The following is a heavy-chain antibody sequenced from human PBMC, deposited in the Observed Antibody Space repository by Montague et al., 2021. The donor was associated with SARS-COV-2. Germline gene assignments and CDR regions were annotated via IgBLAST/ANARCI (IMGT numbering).Heavy chain of an antibody. Sequence: SETLSLTCTVSGGSISSSSYYWGWIRQSPGKGLEWIAKINHSGTTNYNFNPSLRSRVTISVDTSKSQFSLKLSSVTAADTGVYYCARWDPQTLTLIGLRGKSASDYWGQGTLVTVSS. D-gene: IGHD4-23*01. CDR1: GGSISSSSYY. CDR3: ARWDPQTLTLIGLRGKSASDY. J-gene: IGHJ4*02. V-gene: IGHV4-39*01. CDR2: INHSGTT.